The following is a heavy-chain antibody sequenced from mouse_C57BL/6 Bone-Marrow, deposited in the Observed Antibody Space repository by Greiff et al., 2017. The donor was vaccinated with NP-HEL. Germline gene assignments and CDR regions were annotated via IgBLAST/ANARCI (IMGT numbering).Heavy chain of an antibody. D-gene: IGHD2-13*01. V-gene: IGHV14-1*01. CDR1: GFNIKDYY. CDR2: IDPEDGDT. CDR3: TTDDYLMDY. J-gene: IGHJ4*01. Sequence: VQLQQSGAELVRPGASVKLSCTASGFNIKDYYMHWVKQRPEQGLEWLGSIDPEDGDTEYAPKFQGKATMTAETSSNTAYLQLSSLTSEDTAVYYCTTDDYLMDYWGQGTSVTVSS.